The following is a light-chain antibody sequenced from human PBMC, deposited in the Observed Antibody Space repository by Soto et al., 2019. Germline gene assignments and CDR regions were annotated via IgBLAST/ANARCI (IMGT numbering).Light chain of an antibody. V-gene: IGLV2-14*01. Sequence: QSALTQPPSVSGSPGQSITISCTGTSSDVGDYNRVSWYQHHPGKAPKLMIFEVTNRPSGISDRFSGFKSGSTASLTISELQPDDEADYFCSSYSISTAYLFGTGTKLTVL. CDR2: EVT. CDR1: SSDVGDYNR. CDR3: SSYSISTAYL. J-gene: IGLJ1*01.